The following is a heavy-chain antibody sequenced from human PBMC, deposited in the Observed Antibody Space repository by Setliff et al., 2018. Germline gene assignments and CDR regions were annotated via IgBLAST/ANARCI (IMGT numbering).Heavy chain of an antibody. CDR1: GGSISSSDYY. V-gene: IGHV4-39*02. J-gene: IGHJ4*02. CDR3: ARDLGHGGDSDY. D-gene: IGHD2-21*02. CDR2: IYNNGSP. Sequence: SETLSLTCTVSGGSISSSDYYWGWIRQPPGKGLEWIGSIYNNGSPYYNPSLKSRITISGDTSTNQFSLKLSSVSAADTAVYYCARDLGHGGDSDYWGQGILVTVSS.